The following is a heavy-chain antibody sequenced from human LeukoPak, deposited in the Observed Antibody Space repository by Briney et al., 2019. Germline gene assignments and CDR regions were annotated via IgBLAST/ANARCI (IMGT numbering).Heavy chain of an antibody. Sequence: GGSLRLSCAASGFTFSSYEMNWVRQAPGEGLERGSYISSSGSTIYYADSVKGRFTISRDNAKNSLYLQMNSLRAEDTAVYYCAGGSGWYAYFDYWGQGTLVTVSS. J-gene: IGHJ4*02. CDR3: AGGSGWYAYFDY. CDR2: ISSSGSTI. V-gene: IGHV3-48*03. D-gene: IGHD6-19*01. CDR1: GFTFSSYE.